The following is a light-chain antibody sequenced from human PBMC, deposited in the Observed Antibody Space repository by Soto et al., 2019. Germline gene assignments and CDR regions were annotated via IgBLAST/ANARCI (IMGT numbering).Light chain of an antibody. CDR1: SSNLGPDT. CDR3: AAWDDSLYGWV. CDR2: SNN. J-gene: IGLJ3*02. V-gene: IGLV1-44*01. Sequence: QAVVTQPPSASGTPGQRITISCSGSSSNLGPDTLSWYQQLPGTAPKLLIYSNNQRPSGVPDRFSGSKSGTSASLAISGLQSEDEADYYCAAWDDSLYGWVFGGGTQLTVL.